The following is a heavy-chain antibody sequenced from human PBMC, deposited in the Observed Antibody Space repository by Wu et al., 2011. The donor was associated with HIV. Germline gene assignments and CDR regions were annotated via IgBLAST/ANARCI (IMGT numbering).Heavy chain of an antibody. CDR1: GYTFTGYY. V-gene: IGHV1-2*02. CDR2: INPNSGGT. D-gene: IGHD3-10*01. Sequence: QVQLVQSGAEVKKPGASVKVSCKASGYTFTGYYMHWVRQAPGQGLEWMGWINPNSGGTNYAQKFQGRVTMTRDTSISTAYMELSRLRSDDTAVYYCARVWGSGSYYNWHHRFDPWGQGTLVTVPS. CDR3: ARVWGSGSYYNWHHRFDP. J-gene: IGHJ5*02.